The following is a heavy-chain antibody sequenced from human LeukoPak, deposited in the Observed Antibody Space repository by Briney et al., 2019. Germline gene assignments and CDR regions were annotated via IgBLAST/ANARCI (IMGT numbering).Heavy chain of an antibody. CDR2: IIPIFGTA. V-gene: IGHV1-69*13. J-gene: IGHJ3*02. D-gene: IGHD4-23*01. Sequence: ASVKVSCKASGGTFSSYAISWVRQAPGQGLEWMGGIIPIFGTANYAQKFQGRVTITADESTSTAYMELSSLRSEDTAVYYCARELRTTVVTPSDAFDIWGQGTMVTVSS. CDR1: GGTFSSYA. CDR3: ARELRTTVVTPSDAFDI.